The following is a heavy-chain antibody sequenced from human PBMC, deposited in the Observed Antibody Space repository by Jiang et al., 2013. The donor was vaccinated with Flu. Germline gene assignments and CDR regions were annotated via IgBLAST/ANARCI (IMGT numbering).Heavy chain of an antibody. CDR2: IYYSGST. J-gene: IGHJ4*02. CDR3: ARQGGDSSGYYSPADY. CDR1: GGSISSGGYY. D-gene: IGHD3-22*01. Sequence: CTVSGGSISSGGYYWSWIRQHPGKGLEWIGYIYYSGSTYYNPSLKSRVTISVDTSKNQFSLKLSSVTAADTAVYYCARQGGDSSGYYSPADYWGQGSLVTVSS. V-gene: IGHV4-31*03.